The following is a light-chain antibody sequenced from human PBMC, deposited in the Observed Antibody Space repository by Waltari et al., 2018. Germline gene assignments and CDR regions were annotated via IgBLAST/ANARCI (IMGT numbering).Light chain of an antibody. J-gene: IGLJ3*02. V-gene: IGLV3-21*02. CDR1: NIGSKS. CDR2: HGT. Sequence: SYELTQPPSVSVAPGQTARISCEGNNIGSKSTQWYQQKPGQAPVQVVFHGTERPSGIPERFSGSKSGNTATLTITRIEAGDEADYYCQVFDSPTDHQVFGGGTKVTVL. CDR3: QVFDSPTDHQV.